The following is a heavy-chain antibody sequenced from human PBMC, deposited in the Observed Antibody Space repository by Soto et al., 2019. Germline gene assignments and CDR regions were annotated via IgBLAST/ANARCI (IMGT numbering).Heavy chain of an antibody. CDR3: VRDFAEVDF. Sequence: EVQIVESGGGLVQPGWSLRLSCGTSGFKFTDYWMTWVRQAPGKGLEWVANIDRDGSKTYYLDSVRGRFTITRNSAEDSVYLQLDKLGIEDTAVYYCVRDFAEVDFWGQGTLVTVS. D-gene: IGHD3-3*01. J-gene: IGHJ4*02. CDR2: IDRDGSKT. CDR1: GFKFTDYW. V-gene: IGHV3-7*04.